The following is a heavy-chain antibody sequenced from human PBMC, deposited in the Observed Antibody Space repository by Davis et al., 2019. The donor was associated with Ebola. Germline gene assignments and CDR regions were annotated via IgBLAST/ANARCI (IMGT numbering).Heavy chain of an antibody. D-gene: IGHD4-17*01. V-gene: IGHV5-10-1*01. CDR3: ARFKLNYGDYYYGMDV. Sequence: GESLKISCKGSGYSFTSYWISWVRQMPGKGLEWMGRIDPSDSYTNYSPSFQGHVTISADKSISTAYLQWSSLKASDTAMYYCARFKLNYGDYYYGMDVWGQGTTVTVSS. CDR2: IDPSDSYT. J-gene: IGHJ6*02. CDR1: GYSFTSYW.